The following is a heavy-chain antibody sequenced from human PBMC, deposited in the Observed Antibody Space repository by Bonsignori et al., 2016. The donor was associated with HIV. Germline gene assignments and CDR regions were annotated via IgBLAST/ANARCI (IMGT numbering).Heavy chain of an antibody. D-gene: IGHD3-3*01. CDR2: IYHSGST. J-gene: IGHJ6*03. CDR3: ARILRFLEPYYMDV. V-gene: IGHV4-38-2*01. Sequence: WIRQPPGKGLEWIGSIYHSGSTYYNPSLKSRVTISVDTSKNQFSLKLSSVTAADTAVYYCARILRFLEPYYMDVWGKGTTVTVSS.